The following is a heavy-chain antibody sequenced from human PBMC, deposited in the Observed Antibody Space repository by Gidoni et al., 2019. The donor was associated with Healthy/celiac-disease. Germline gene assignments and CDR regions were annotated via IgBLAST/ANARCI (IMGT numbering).Heavy chain of an antibody. CDR1: GYSFTSSW. CDR2: IYPGDSDT. D-gene: IGHD3-10*01. Sequence: EVQLVQSGAEVHKPGASLKISCQGSGYSFTSSWIGWVRQMPGKGLEWRGIIYPGDSDTRYSPSFQGQVTISADKSISTAYLQWSSLKASDTAMYYCARHDSGPDYYGSRGGMDVWGQGTTVTVSS. V-gene: IGHV5-51*01. J-gene: IGHJ6*02. CDR3: ARHDSGPDYYGSRGGMDV.